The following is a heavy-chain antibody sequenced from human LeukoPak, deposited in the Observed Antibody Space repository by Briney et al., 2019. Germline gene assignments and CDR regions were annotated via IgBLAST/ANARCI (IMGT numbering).Heavy chain of an antibody. CDR3: ARINYYGSGTYYASIDYGLDV. CDR2: IYESSHA. Sequence: SETLSLTCAVSGGSISSGGYFWSWIRQPPGKGLEWIGYIYESSHALYNPSLKSRVSISGDKSKNQFSLRVNSVTAADTAIYYCARINYYGSGTYYASIDYGLDVWGPGTTVIVSS. V-gene: IGHV4-30-2*01. D-gene: IGHD3-10*01. CDR1: GGSISSGGYF. J-gene: IGHJ6*02.